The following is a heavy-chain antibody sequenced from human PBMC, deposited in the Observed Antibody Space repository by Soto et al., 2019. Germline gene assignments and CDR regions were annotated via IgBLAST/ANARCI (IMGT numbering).Heavy chain of an antibody. CDR1: VGTFSSYA. V-gene: IGHV1-69*01. CDR2: IILIFGTA. D-gene: IGHD4-4*01. Sequence: VQLVQSGAEVKKPGSSVKVSCKASVGTFSSYAISWVRQAPGQGLEWMGGIILIFGTANYAQKFQGRVTITADESTSTGYMELSSLRAADTDVYYCARDRGGNYGSAGFRPIVTWFDPWCQGTLVTVS. CDR3: ARDRGGNYGSAGFRPIVTWFDP. J-gene: IGHJ5*02.